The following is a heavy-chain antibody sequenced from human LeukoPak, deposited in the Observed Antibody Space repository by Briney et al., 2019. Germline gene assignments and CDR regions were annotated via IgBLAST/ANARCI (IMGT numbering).Heavy chain of an antibody. CDR3: ARVPYYDFWSGYYGFDP. CDR2: INHSGST. Sequence: SETLSLTCTVSGGSISSYYWSWIRQPPGKGLEWIGEINHSGSTNYNPSLKSRVTISVDTSKNQFSLKLSSVTAADTAVYYCARVPYYDFWSGYYGFDPWGQGTLVTVSS. CDR1: GGSISSYY. D-gene: IGHD3-3*01. J-gene: IGHJ5*02. V-gene: IGHV4-34*01.